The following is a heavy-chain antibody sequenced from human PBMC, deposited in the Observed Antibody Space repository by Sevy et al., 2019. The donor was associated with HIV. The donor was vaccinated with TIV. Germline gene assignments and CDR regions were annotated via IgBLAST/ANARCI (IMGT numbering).Heavy chain of an antibody. CDR3: ARTGYSSGWHMTVYDY. J-gene: IGHJ4*02. CDR2: IIPIFGTA. Sequence: ASVNVSCKASGGTFSSYAISWVRQAPGQGLEWMGGIIPIFGTANYAQKFQGRVTITADESTSTAYMELSSLRSEDTAVYYCARTGYSSGWHMTVYDYWGQGTLVTVSS. CDR1: GGTFSSYA. V-gene: IGHV1-69*13. D-gene: IGHD6-19*01.